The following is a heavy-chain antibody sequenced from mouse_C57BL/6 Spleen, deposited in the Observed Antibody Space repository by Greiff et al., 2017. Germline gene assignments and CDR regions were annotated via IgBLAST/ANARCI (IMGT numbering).Heavy chain of an antibody. J-gene: IGHJ2*01. CDR2: IRLKSDNYAT. V-gene: IGHV6-3*01. D-gene: IGHD3-3*01. Sequence: EVKLMESGGGLVQPGGSMKLSCVASGFTFSNYWMNWVRQSPEKGLEWVAQIRLKSDNYATHYAESVKGRFTISRDDSKSSVYLQMNNLRAEDTGIYYCTGGGREGYWGQGTTLTVSS. CDR1: GFTFSNYW. CDR3: TGGGREGY.